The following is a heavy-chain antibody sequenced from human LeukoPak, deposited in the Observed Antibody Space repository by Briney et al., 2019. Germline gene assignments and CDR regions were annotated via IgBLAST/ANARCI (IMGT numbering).Heavy chain of an antibody. CDR3: ARAWAYYDFWSGYYYFDY. V-gene: IGHV3-7*01. D-gene: IGHD3-3*01. CDR2: IKQDGSEK. Sequence: GGALSLSCAASGFTFSSYWMSWLGQAPGKGLEWVANIKQDGSEKYYVDSVKGRFTISRDNAKNSLYLQMNSLRAEDTAVYYCARAWAYYDFWSGYYYFDYWGQGTLVTVSS. CDR1: GFTFSSYW. J-gene: IGHJ4*02.